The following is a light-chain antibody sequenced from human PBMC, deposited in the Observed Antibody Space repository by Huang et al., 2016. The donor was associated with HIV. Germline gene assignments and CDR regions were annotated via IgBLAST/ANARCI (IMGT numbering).Light chain of an antibody. CDR2: AAS. Sequence: DIQMTQSPSSLSASVGDRVTITCRASQGISNYLAWYQQEPGKVPKLLIYAASTLQSGDPSRLSGSGSGTDFILTISSLQPEDVATYYCQHYKTAARTFGQGTKVEIK. J-gene: IGKJ1*01. CDR1: QGISNY. V-gene: IGKV1-27*01. CDR3: QHYKTAART.